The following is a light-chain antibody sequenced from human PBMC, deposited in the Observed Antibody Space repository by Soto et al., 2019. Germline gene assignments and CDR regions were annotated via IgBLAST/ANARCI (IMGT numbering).Light chain of an antibody. Sequence: DIQMTQSPSTLSASLGDRVTITCRASQTISTWLAWYQQKPGKAPNLLIYKASSLESGVPSRFSGSGSGTEFTLTISSLQPDDFATYYCQQYKTYWTFGPGTKVDIK. CDR3: QQYKTYWT. CDR1: QTISTW. CDR2: KAS. V-gene: IGKV1-5*03. J-gene: IGKJ1*01.